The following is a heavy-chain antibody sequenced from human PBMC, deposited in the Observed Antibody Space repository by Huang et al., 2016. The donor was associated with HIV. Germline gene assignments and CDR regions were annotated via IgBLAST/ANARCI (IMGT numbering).Heavy chain of an antibody. V-gene: IGHV3-30*18. Sequence: QVQLVESGGGVVQPGRSLRISWSASGFTFSSYGMHWVRQAPGKGLEWVAVISYDAKTKYYADSVKCRFSISRDNSKTTVYLQLNSLRVEDTAVYYCAKGGSAAAVLDFWGQGTLVTVSS. CDR1: GFTFSSYG. CDR3: AKGGSAAAVLDF. CDR2: ISYDAKTK. D-gene: IGHD6-13*01. J-gene: IGHJ4*02.